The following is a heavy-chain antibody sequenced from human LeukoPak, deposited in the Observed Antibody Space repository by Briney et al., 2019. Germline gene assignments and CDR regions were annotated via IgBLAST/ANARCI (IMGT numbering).Heavy chain of an antibody. Sequence: PGGSLRLSCAASGFTFSSYSMNWVRQAPGKGLEWVTVISYDGSNKYYADSVKGRFTTSRDNSKNTLYLQMNSLRAEDTALYYCARGGDYGDNFDYWGQGTLVTVSS. CDR2: ISYDGSNK. CDR1: GFTFSSYS. J-gene: IGHJ4*02. CDR3: ARGGDYGDNFDY. D-gene: IGHD4-17*01. V-gene: IGHV3-30*03.